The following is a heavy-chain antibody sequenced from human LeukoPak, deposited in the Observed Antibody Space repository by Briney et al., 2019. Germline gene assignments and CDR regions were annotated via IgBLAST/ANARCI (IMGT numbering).Heavy chain of an antibody. V-gene: IGHV3-30-3*01. CDR2: ISYDGSNK. D-gene: IGHD3-10*01. J-gene: IGHJ6*02. CDR1: GFTFSSYA. Sequence: GGSLRLSCAASGFTFSSYAMSWVRQAPGKGRGWGAVISYDGSNKYYADSVKGRFTISRDNSKNTLYLQMNSLRAEDTAVYYCARDLPTMVRGAPPYGMDVWGQGTTVTVSS. CDR3: ARDLPTMVRGAPPYGMDV.